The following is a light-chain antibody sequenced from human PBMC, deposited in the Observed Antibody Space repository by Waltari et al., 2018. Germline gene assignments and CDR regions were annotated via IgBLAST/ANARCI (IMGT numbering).Light chain of an antibody. CDR3: AVWDDSLSGRV. CDR1: RSNIGNNY. Sequence: QSVLTQPPSASGTPGQRVTISCSGSRSNIGNNYVNWYQQLPGTAPKLLLYRNNQRPSGVPDRFSGSKSGTSASLAISGLRSEDEADYYCAVWDDSLSGRVFGGGTKVTVL. CDR2: RNN. J-gene: IGLJ3*02. V-gene: IGLV1-47*01.